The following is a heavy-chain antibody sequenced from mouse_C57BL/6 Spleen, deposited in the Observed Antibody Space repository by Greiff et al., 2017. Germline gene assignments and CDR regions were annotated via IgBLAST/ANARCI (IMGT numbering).Heavy chain of an antibody. V-gene: IGHV1-5*01. J-gene: IGHJ2*01. CDR1: GYTFTSYW. D-gene: IGHD1-1*01. CDR3: TRFLLLRARGFDG. Sequence: VQLKESGTVLARPGASVKMSCKTSGYTFTSYWMHWVKQRPGQGLEWIGALYPGNSDTSYNQKFKGKAKLTAVTSASTAYMELSSLTNEASAVYYCTRFLLLRARGFDGWGQGTTLTVST. CDR2: LYPGNSDT.